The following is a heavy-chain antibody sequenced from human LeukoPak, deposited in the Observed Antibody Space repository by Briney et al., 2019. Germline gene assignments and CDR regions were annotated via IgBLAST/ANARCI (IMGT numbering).Heavy chain of an antibody. CDR1: GFTFSSYG. D-gene: IGHD2-2*01. Sequence: PGGSLRLSCAASGFTFSSYGMHWVRQAPGKGLEWVAFIRYDGSNKYYADSVKGRFTISRDNSKNTLYLQMNSLRAEDTAVYYCAKVGDIVVVPAASVPYYYYYYMDVWGKGTTVTISS. CDR2: IRYDGSNK. V-gene: IGHV3-30*02. CDR3: AKVGDIVVVPAASVPYYYYYYMDV. J-gene: IGHJ6*03.